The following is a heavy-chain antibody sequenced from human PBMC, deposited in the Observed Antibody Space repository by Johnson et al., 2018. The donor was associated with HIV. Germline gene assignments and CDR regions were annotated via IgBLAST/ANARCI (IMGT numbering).Heavy chain of an antibody. CDR3: AKGIVGATADAFDI. D-gene: IGHD1-26*01. V-gene: IGHV3-30*02. Sequence: QVQVLESGGGVVQPGRSLRLSCAASGFSFSSYGMHWVRQAPGKGLAWVAFIRYDGSNKYYADSVKGRFTISRDNSKNTLYLQMKSLRAEDTAVYYCAKGIVGATADAFDIWGQGTMVTVSS. J-gene: IGHJ3*02. CDR2: IRYDGSNK. CDR1: GFSFSSYG.